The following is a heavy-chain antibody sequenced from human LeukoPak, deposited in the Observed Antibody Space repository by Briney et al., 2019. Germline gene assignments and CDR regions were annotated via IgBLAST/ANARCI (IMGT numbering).Heavy chain of an antibody. D-gene: IGHD2-15*01. CDR3: AKAGGYCSGGSCYKFDP. V-gene: IGHV3-23*01. CDR2: ISGSGGST. CDR1: GFTFSSYA. Sequence: GGSLRLSCAASGFTFSSYAMSWVRQAPGKGLEWVSAISGSGGSTYYADSVKGRFTISRDNSKNTLYLQMNSLRAEDTAVYYCAKAGGYCSGGSCYKFDPWGQGTLVTVSS. J-gene: IGHJ5*02.